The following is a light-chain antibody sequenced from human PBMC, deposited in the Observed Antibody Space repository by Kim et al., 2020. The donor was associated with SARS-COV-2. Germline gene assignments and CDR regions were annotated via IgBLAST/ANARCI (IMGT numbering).Light chain of an antibody. CDR2: GKN. J-gene: IGLJ1*01. CDR3: NSRDSSGNHPGV. Sequence: SSELTQDPAVSVALGQTVRITCQGDSLRSYYASWYQQKPGQAPVLVIYGKNNRPSAIPDRFSGSSSGNTASLTITGAQAADEAYYYCNSRDSSGNHPGVF. V-gene: IGLV3-19*01. CDR1: SLRSYY.